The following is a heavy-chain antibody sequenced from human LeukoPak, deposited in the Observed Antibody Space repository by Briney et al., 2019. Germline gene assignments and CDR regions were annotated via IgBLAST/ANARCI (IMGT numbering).Heavy chain of an antibody. Sequence: SETLSLTCTVSGGSISSSSYYWGWIRQPPGKGLEWIGSIYYSGSTYYNPSLKSRVTISVDKSKNQFSLKLSSVTAADTAVYYCARCGSHPLRTDNWFDPWGQGTLVTVSS. CDR2: IYYSGST. CDR1: GGSISSSSYY. D-gene: IGHD1-26*01. CDR3: ARCGSHPLRTDNWFDP. V-gene: IGHV4-39*07. J-gene: IGHJ5*02.